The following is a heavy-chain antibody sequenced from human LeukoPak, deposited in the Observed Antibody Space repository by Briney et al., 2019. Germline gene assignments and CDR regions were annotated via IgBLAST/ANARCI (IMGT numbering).Heavy chain of an antibody. CDR3: ARDDRRLGLGHY. Sequence: SETLSLTCTVSGGSISSSYYYWGWIRQPPGKGLEWIGSIYSSGSTYYNPSLKSRVTISVDTSKNQFSLKLSSVTAADTAVYYCARDDRRLGLGHYWGQGTLVTVSS. V-gene: IGHV4-39*07. D-gene: IGHD2-2*03. CDR1: GGSISSSYYY. J-gene: IGHJ4*02. CDR2: IYSSGST.